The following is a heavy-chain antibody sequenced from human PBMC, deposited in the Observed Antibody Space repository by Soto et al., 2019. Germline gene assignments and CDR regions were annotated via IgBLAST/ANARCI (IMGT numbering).Heavy chain of an antibody. V-gene: IGHV3-7*03. CDR3: ARDFREDYYDSSGYSNFDY. J-gene: IGHJ4*02. CDR1: GFTFSSYW. CDR2: IKQDGSEK. D-gene: IGHD3-22*01. Sequence: EVQLVESGGGLVQPGGSLRLSCAASGFTFSSYWMSWVRQAPGKGLEWVANIKQDGSEKYYVDSVKGRFTISRDNAKNSLYLKMNSLRAEDTAVYYCARDFREDYYDSSGYSNFDYWGQGTLVTVSS.